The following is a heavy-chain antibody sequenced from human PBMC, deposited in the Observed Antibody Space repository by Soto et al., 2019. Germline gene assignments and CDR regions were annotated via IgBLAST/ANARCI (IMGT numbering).Heavy chain of an antibody. D-gene: IGHD3-10*01. CDR2: IYYSGST. CDR3: ARVRGSYYYAMDV. J-gene: IGHJ6*02. CDR1: GGSISSGGYY. V-gene: IGHV4-31*03. Sequence: PSETLSLTCTVSGGSISSGGYYWSWIRQHPGKGLEWIGYIYYSGSTYYNPSLKSRVTISVDTSKNQFSLKLRSVTAADTAVYYCARVRGSYYYAMDVWGQGTTVTVSS.